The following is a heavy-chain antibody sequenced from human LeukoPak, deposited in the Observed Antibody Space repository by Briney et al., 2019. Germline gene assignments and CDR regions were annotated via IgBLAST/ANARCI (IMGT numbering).Heavy chain of an antibody. Sequence: NPSETLSLTCTVSGGSISSSSYYWGWIRQPPGKGLEWIGSIYYSGSTYYNPSLKSRVTISVDTSKNQFSLKLSSVTAADTAVYYCARTSVGATGYFDYWGQGTLVTVSS. CDR3: ARTSVGATGYFDY. CDR2: IYYSGST. J-gene: IGHJ4*02. CDR1: GGSISSSSYY. D-gene: IGHD1-26*01. V-gene: IGHV4-39*01.